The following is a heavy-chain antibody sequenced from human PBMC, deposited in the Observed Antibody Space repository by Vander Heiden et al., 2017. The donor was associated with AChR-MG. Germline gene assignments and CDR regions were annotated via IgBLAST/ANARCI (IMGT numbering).Heavy chain of an antibody. CDR3: ARDRSGSYFRGSN. CDR1: GYNLTGYY. D-gene: IGHD1-26*01. Sequence: QVQLVQSGAEVKKPGASVTVSCKASGYNLTGYYMPWVRQAPGQGLEWMGWINPNSGGTNYAQKFQGRVTMTRDTSISTAYMELSRLRSDDTAVYYCARDRSGSYFRGSNWGQGTLVTVSS. CDR2: INPNSGGT. V-gene: IGHV1-2*02. J-gene: IGHJ4*02.